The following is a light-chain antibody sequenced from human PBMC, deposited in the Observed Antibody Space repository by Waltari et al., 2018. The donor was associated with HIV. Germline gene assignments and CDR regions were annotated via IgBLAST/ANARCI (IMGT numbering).Light chain of an antibody. Sequence: QSALTQPASLSGSPGQSITISCTGTSSDVGNYNLFSWYQQHPGHAPKLIIYEVNKRPSGVSNRFSASKSGNTASLTIFGLQPEDGADYYCCSYSGGSTYWVFGGGTKLTVL. CDR1: SSDVGNYNL. CDR2: EVN. CDR3: CSYSGGSTYWV. J-gene: IGLJ3*02. V-gene: IGLV2-23*02.